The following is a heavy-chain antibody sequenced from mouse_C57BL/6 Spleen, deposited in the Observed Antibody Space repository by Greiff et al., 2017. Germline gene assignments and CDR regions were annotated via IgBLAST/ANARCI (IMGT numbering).Heavy chain of an antibody. CDR3: ARANWDWYFDV. CDR2: ISYDGSN. V-gene: IGHV3-6*01. J-gene: IGHJ1*03. CDR1: GYSITSGYY. Sequence: VQLQQSGPGLVKPSQSLSLTCSVTGYSITSGYYWNWIRQFPGNKLEWMGYISYDGSNNYNPSLKNRISITRDTSKNQFFLKLNAVTTEDTATYYCARANWDWYFDVWGTGTTVTVSS. D-gene: IGHD4-1*01.